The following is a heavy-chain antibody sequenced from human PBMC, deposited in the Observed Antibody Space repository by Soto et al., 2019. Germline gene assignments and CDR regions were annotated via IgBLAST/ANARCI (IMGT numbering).Heavy chain of an antibody. J-gene: IGHJ4*02. CDR1: RASISSVRW. CDR3: ATTDSGWPTFEAY. D-gene: IGHD6-19*01. CDR2: SYHGGDT. Sequence: QVQLQESGPGLVKPSGTLSLTCVVSRASISSVRWWSWVRQPPGKVLEWIGESYHGGDTNYKPSLKSRLTMSVDTSMIHFSLTLISVTAADTAMYYCATTDSGWPTFEAYWGQGTLVTVSS. V-gene: IGHV4-4*02.